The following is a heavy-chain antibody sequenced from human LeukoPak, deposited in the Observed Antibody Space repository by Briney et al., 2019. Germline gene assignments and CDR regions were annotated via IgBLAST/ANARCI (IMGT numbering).Heavy chain of an antibody. CDR1: GFTFSNYG. Sequence: PGGSLRLSCAASGFTFSNYGMTWVRQAPGKGLEWVANIKQDGSEKYYVDSVKGRFTISRDNAKNSLYLQMNSLRAEDTAVYYCARDDLGVTYFDYWGQGTLVTVSS. CDR3: ARDDLGVTYFDY. V-gene: IGHV3-7*01. D-gene: IGHD3-3*01. CDR2: IKQDGSEK. J-gene: IGHJ4*02.